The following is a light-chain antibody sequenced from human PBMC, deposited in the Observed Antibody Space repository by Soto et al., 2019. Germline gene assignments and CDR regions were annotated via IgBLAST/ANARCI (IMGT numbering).Light chain of an antibody. CDR2: KAS. CDR1: QSISSW. CDR3: QQYETSSRG. Sequence: DIQMTQSPSTLSASIGDRVTITCRASQSISSWLAWYQQKPGKASNLLIYKASSLESGVPSRFSGSGSGTEFTLTINGLQPDDSATYYCQQYETSSRGFGQGTKVEIK. J-gene: IGKJ1*01. V-gene: IGKV1-5*03.